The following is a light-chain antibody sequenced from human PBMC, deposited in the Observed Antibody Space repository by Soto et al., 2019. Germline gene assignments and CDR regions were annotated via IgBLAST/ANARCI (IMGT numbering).Light chain of an antibody. V-gene: IGLV1-51*02. CDR1: SSNIENNY. Sequence: QSALTQPPSVSAAPGQKVTISCSGSSSNIENNYVSWYQQLPGTAPKLLIYENDKRPSGIPDRFSGSKSGASATLGITGLQTGDEADYYCGTWDSSLSAVVFGGGTKLTVL. CDR2: END. CDR3: GTWDSSLSAVV. J-gene: IGLJ2*01.